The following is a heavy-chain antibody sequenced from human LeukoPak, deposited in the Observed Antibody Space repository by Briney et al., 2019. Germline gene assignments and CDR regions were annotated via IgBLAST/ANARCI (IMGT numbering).Heavy chain of an antibody. CDR3: ARILASVGAIDY. J-gene: IGHJ4*02. D-gene: IGHD1-26*01. CDR2: IDWDDDK. V-gene: IGHV2-70*20. CDR1: GFTLRTSGMC. Sequence: SGPALVHPPQPLTLTCNFSGFTLRTSGMCVSWVRQPPGKALEWLALIDWDDDKYYSTSLKTMLTISKDTSKNQVVLTMTNMDPVDTATYYCARILASVGAIDYWGQGTLVTVSS.